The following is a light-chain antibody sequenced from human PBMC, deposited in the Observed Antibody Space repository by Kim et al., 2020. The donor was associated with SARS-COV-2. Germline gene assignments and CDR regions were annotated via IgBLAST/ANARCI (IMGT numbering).Light chain of an antibody. CDR1: NIEDKN. CDR2: RDN. Sequence: SYELTQPLSVSVALGQTARITCGGNNIEDKNVHWYQRKPGQAPVLVIYRDNKRPSEISDRFSGSNSGNTATLTISRAQAGDEADYYCQVWDSSSGVFGEG. CDR3: QVWDSSSGV. V-gene: IGLV3-9*01. J-gene: IGLJ3*02.